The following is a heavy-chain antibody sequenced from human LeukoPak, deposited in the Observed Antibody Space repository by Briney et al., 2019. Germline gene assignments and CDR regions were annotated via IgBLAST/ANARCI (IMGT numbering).Heavy chain of an antibody. CDR3: ARKDYDFWSGYMFYNWFDP. CDR2: MNPHSGNT. J-gene: IGHJ5*02. D-gene: IGHD3-3*01. Sequence: ASVKVSCKTSGYTFTSYDINWVRQAPGPGLEWMGWMNPHSGNTAYAQKFQGRVTMTRNTSISTAYMELSSLRSDDTAVYYCARKDYDFWSGYMFYNWFDPWGQGTLVTVSS. V-gene: IGHV1-8*01. CDR1: GYTFTSYD.